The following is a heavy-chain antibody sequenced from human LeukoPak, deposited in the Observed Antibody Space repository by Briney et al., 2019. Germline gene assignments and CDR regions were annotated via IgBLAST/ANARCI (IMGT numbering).Heavy chain of an antibody. Sequence: PGGSLRLSCAASGFTFSSYAMSWVRQAPGKGLEWVSAISGSGGSTYYADSVKGRFTISRDNSKNTLYLQMNSLRAEDTAVYYCAKACWSHGRLGELSCHWGQGTLVTVSS. D-gene: IGHD3-16*02. CDR3: AKACWSHGRLGELSCH. CDR1: GFTFSSYA. V-gene: IGHV3-23*01. J-gene: IGHJ4*02. CDR2: ISGSGGST.